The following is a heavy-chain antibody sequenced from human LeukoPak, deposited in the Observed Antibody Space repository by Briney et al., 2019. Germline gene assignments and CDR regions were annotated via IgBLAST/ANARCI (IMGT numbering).Heavy chain of an antibody. CDR2: INHSGST. CDR1: GGSFSGYY. Sequence: SETLSLTCAVYGGSFSGYYWSRIRQPPGKGLEWIGEINHSGSTNYNPSLESRVTISVDTSKNQFSLKLSSVTAADTAVYYCARGRNYYDSSGYYPNNDYWGQGTLVTVSS. CDR3: ARGRNYYDSSGYYPNNDY. J-gene: IGHJ4*02. D-gene: IGHD3-22*01. V-gene: IGHV4-34*01.